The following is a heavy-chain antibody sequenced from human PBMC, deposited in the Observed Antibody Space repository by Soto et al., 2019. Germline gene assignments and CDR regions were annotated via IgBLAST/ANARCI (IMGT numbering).Heavy chain of an antibody. CDR3: ARVGDIVVVPAANWFDP. CDR2: ISAYNGNT. CDR1: GYTFTSYG. V-gene: IGHV1-18*04. J-gene: IGHJ5*02. Sequence: GASVKVSCKASGYTFTSYGISWVRQAPGQGLEWMGWISAYNGNTNYAQKLQGRVTMTTDTSTSTAYMELRSLRSDDTAVYYCARVGDIVVVPAANWFDPWGQGTLVTVSS. D-gene: IGHD2-2*01.